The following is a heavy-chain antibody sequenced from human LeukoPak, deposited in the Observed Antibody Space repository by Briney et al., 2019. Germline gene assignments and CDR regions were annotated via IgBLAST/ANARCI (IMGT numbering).Heavy chain of an antibody. CDR3: AGTVVTTSSYYYYGMDV. Sequence: ASVKVSCKASGGTFSSYAISWVRQAPGQGLEWMGGIIPIFGTANYAQKFQGRVTITADESTSTAYMELSSLRSEDTAVYYCAGTVVTTSSYYYYGMDVWGQGTTVTVSS. D-gene: IGHD4-23*01. CDR2: IIPIFGTA. J-gene: IGHJ6*02. V-gene: IGHV1-69*01. CDR1: GGTFSSYA.